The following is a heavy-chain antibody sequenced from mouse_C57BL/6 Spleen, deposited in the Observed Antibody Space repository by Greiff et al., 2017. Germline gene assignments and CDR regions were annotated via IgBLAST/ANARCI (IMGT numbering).Heavy chain of an antibody. CDR3: AKEGRTGRGYFDV. Sequence: QVQLKESGPGLVQPSQSLSITCTVSGFSLTSYGVYWVRQSPGKGLEWLGVIWRGGSTDYNAAFMSRLSITKDNSKSQVFFKMNSLQADDTAIYYCAKEGRTGRGYFDVWGTGTTVTVSS. V-gene: IGHV2-5*01. CDR2: IWRGGST. CDR1: GFSLTSYG. D-gene: IGHD4-1*01. J-gene: IGHJ1*03.